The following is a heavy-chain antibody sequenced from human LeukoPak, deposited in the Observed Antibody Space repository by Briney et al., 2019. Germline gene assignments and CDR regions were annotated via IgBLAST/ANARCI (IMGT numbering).Heavy chain of an antibody. J-gene: IGHJ4*02. CDR2: FDSEDGKT. Sequence: ASVKVSCKVSGAILIELSIHWVRQSPGKGLEWMGGFDSEDGKTKAAQSFLDRVSLTEDTSLATAYMELRSLTSEDTAVYYCVTGSSERDYYESGTYYLGDSWGQGTVVTVSS. CDR3: VTGSSERDYYESGTYYLGDS. CDR1: GAILIELS. D-gene: IGHD3-10*01. V-gene: IGHV1-24*01.